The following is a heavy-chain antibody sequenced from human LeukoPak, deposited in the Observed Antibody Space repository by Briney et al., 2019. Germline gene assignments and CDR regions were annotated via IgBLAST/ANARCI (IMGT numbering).Heavy chain of an antibody. Sequence: ASVKVSCKASGYTFTGYYMHWVRQAPGQGLEWMGWTNPNSGGTNYAQKFQGRVTMTRDTSISTAYMELSRLRSDDTAVYYCARESGIVVVVAATPTGGFDPWGQGTLVTVSS. CDR2: TNPNSGGT. J-gene: IGHJ5*02. CDR3: ARESGIVVVVAATPTGGFDP. V-gene: IGHV1-2*02. CDR1: GYTFTGYY. D-gene: IGHD2-15*01.